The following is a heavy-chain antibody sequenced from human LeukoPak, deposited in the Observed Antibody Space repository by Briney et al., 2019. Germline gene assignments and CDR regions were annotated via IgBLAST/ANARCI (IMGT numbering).Heavy chain of an antibody. Sequence: PGGSLRLSCAASGFTVSSNYMSWVRQAPGKGLEWVSVIYSGGSTYYADSVKGRFTISRDNSKNTLYPQMNSLRAEDTAVYYCARFIAAAGEDYWGQGTLVTVSS. CDR1: GFTVSSNY. D-gene: IGHD6-13*01. CDR2: IYSGGST. CDR3: ARFIAAAGEDY. J-gene: IGHJ4*02. V-gene: IGHV3-53*01.